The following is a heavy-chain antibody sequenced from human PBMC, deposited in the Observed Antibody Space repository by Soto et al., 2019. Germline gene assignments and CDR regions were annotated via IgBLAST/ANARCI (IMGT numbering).Heavy chain of an antibody. CDR2: INPATGDT. J-gene: IGHJ5*02. CDR3: ARAAGRSKLLPYYFDP. D-gene: IGHD3-10*01. CDR1: GYAFTTSA. V-gene: IGHV1-3*01. Sequence: QVHLVQSGAEMQKPGASVRISCQASGYAFTTSAIHWVRQAPGQSXEWMGWINPATGDTKYSQNVRGRVTFALDTSATTAYMDLRSLASHDTAVYYCARAAGRSKLLPYYFDPWGQGTLVTVSS.